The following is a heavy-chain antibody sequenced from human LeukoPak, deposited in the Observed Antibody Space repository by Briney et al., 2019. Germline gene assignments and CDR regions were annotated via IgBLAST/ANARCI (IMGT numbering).Heavy chain of an antibody. V-gene: IGHV1-2*02. CDR3: ARANTAMVRYYYYMDV. CDR1: GYIFTGYY. J-gene: IGHJ6*03. CDR2: INPNSGGT. Sequence: ASVKVSCKASGYIFTGYYMHWVRQAPGQGLEWMGWINPNSGGTNYAQKFQGRVTMTRDTSISTAYMELSRLRSDDTAVYYCARANTAMVRYYYYMDVWGKGTTVTISS. D-gene: IGHD5-18*01.